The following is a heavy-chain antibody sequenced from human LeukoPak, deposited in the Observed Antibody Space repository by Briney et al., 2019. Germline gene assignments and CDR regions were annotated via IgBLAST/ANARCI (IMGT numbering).Heavy chain of an antibody. CDR2: INHSGST. CDR1: GESFSGYY. CDR3: AKSVIRAMTGAGSLRP. J-gene: IGHJ5*02. V-gene: IGHV4-34*01. Sequence: PSETLSLTCAVYGESFSGYYGNWIRQPPGKGLEWIGEINHSGSTNYNPSLKSRVTISVDTSKNQFPLTLTSVTAADTAVYYCAKSVIRAMTGAGSLRPWGQGTLVIVSS. D-gene: IGHD6-13*01.